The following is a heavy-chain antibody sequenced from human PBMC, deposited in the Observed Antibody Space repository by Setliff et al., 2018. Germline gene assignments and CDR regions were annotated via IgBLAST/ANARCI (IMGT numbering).Heavy chain of an antibody. CDR1: GDSFSNYA. CDR2: ISTYNGKT. Sequence: GASVKVSCKASGDSFSNYAISWVRQAPGQGLEWMGWISTYNGKTNYAQKFQGRVTMTTDTSTSTAYMELRSLRSDDTAVYYCARDLDYQYYYDSSGRDAFDIWGQGTMVTVSS. V-gene: IGHV1-18*01. J-gene: IGHJ3*02. D-gene: IGHD3-22*01. CDR3: ARDLDYQYYYDSSGRDAFDI.